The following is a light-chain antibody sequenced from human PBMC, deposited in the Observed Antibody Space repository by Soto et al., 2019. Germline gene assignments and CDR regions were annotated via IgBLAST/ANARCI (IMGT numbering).Light chain of an antibody. CDR1: QGISSW. CDR2: DAS. Sequence: DIQMTQSPSSVSASVGDRVTITCRASQGISSWLAWYQQKPGKAPNLLMYDASTLERGVPSRFSGTGSGTEFTLTISSLQPDDFATYYCQQYHRSSITFGQGTRLEIK. J-gene: IGKJ5*01. V-gene: IGKV1-5*01. CDR3: QQYHRSSIT.